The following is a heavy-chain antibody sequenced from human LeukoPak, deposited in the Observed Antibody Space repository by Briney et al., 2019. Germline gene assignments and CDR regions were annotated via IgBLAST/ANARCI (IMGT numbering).Heavy chain of an antibody. CDR3: AKVSGWRTLGAFDI. CDR2: ISYDGSNK. V-gene: IGHV3-30*18. D-gene: IGHD6-19*01. Sequence: GGSLRLSCAASGFTFSSYGMHWVRQAPGKGLEWVAVISYDGSNKYYADSVKGRFTISRDNSKNTLYLQMNSLRAEDTAVYYGAKVSGWRTLGAFDIWGQGTMVTVSS. CDR1: GFTFSSYG. J-gene: IGHJ3*02.